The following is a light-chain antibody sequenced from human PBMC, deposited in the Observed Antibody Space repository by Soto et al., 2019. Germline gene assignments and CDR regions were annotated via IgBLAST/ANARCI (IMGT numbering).Light chain of an antibody. CDR1: SSNIGGYNY. V-gene: IGLV1-47*02. CDR2: GTN. CDR3: AAWDDSLRVVL. J-gene: IGLJ2*01. Sequence: QSVLTQPPSASGTPGQRVTISCSGGSSNIGGYNYVYWYQQYPGTAPKLLVFGTNLRPSGVPDRFSASKSGTSGSLTISGLRSEGEADYYCAAWDDSLRVVLFGGGTKVTVL.